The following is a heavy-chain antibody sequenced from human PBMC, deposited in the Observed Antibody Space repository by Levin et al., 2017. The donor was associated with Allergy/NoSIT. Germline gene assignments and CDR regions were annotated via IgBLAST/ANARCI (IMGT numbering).Heavy chain of an antibody. J-gene: IGHJ4*02. Sequence: PAGGSLRLSCAASGFTISGYEMNWVRQAPGKGLECISYISSSGNTIYADSVKGRFTISRDNAKNSLYLHMNSLRAEDTAVYYCATTLSGYDSHFAYWGQGTLVTVSS. CDR3: ATTLSGYDSHFAY. D-gene: IGHD5-12*01. V-gene: IGHV3-48*03. CDR2: ISSSGNTI. CDR1: GFTISGYE.